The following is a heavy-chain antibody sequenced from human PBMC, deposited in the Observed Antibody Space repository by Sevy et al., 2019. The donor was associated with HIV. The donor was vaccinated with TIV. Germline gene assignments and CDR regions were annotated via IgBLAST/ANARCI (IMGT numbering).Heavy chain of an antibody. V-gene: IGHV1-2*02. CDR3: AGYFDPIVVLPAATYYYYYGMDV. CDR2: INPNSGGT. CDR1: GYTFTGYY. Sequence: AAVKVSCKASGYTFTGYYMHWVRQAPRQGLERMGWINPNSGGTNYAQKFQGRVTMTRDRSISTAYMELSGLRSDDTAVYYCAGYFDPIVVLPAATYYYYYGMDVWGQGTTVTVSS. J-gene: IGHJ6*02. D-gene: IGHD2-2*01.